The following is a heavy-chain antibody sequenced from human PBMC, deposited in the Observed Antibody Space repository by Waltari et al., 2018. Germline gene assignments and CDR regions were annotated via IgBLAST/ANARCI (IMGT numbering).Heavy chain of an antibody. Sequence: QVQLVQSGAEVKKPGASVKVSCKASGNTFSSYAFTWVRQAPGQGLEWMGWISAYNGNTNYAPRLQGRVTMTTDTSTNTAYMELRSLRSDDTAVYYCAKSVTGYSYGGHYWGQGTLVTVSS. V-gene: IGHV1-18*01. CDR2: ISAYNGNT. D-gene: IGHD5-18*01. CDR3: AKSVTGYSYGGHY. CDR1: GNTFSSYA. J-gene: IGHJ4*02.